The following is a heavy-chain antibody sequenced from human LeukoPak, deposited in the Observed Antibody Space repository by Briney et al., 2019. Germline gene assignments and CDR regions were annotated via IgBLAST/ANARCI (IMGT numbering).Heavy chain of an antibody. Sequence: SGPTLVKPTQTLTLTFTFSGFSLSTSGVGVGWIRQPPGKALEWLALIYWDDDKRYSPSLKSRLTITKDTSKNQVVLTMTNMDPVDTATYYCAHTATTMVSLSLFDYWGQGTLVTVSS. CDR1: GFSLSTSGVG. CDR3: AHTATTMVSLSLFDY. CDR2: IYWDDDK. V-gene: IGHV2-5*02. D-gene: IGHD4/OR15-4a*01. J-gene: IGHJ4*02.